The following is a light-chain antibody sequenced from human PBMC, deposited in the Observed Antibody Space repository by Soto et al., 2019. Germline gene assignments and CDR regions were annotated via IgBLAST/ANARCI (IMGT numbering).Light chain of an antibody. V-gene: IGKV3-20*01. CDR1: QTIDRTF. J-gene: IGKJ1*01. CDR3: QQYVSLVP. CDR2: GAS. Sequence: DIVWTQSPDTLSLSPGERATLSCRASQTIDRTFFAWYQQRPGQAPRLLIYGASRRAICIPDRVGGSGVWADFPLSISRLEPEDSPVYFRQQYVSLVPFGQGTKVDIK.